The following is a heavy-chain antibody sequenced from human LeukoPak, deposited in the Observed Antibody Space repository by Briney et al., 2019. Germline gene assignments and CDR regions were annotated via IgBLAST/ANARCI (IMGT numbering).Heavy chain of an antibody. CDR1: GFTFSDYY. D-gene: IGHD4-17*01. CDR3: ARDDTTLTTPFYYFDY. V-gene: IGHV3-11*01. J-gene: IGHJ4*02. CDR2: ISSSGSTI. Sequence: GGSLRLSCAASGFTFSDYYMSWIRQAPGKGLEWVSYISSSGSTIYYADSVKGRFTVSRDNTKNSLYLQMNSLRAEDTAVYYCARDDTTLTTPFYYFDYWGQGTLVTVSS.